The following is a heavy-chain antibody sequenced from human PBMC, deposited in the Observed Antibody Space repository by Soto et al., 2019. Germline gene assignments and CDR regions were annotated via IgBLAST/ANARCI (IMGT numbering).Heavy chain of an antibody. CDR3: XXXXXXXXGXXXYGMDV. CDR2: IYYSGST. CDR1: GGSISSXSYX. Sequence: QLQLQESGPGLVKPSETLSLTCTVSGGSISSXSYXWGXXRQXXGXGLEWXGSIYYSGSTYYNPSLKSRVTISXDTSXNQXSXXXXXXXXAXXXXXXXXXXXXXXXGXXXYGMDVWGQGTTVTVSS. V-gene: IGHV4-39*01. J-gene: IGHJ6*02.